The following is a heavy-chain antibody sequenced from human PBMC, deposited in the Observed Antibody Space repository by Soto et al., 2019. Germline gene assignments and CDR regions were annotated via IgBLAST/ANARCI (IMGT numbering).Heavy chain of an antibody. D-gene: IGHD2-2*01. Sequence: ASVKASCKASGYTFTSYGISWVRQAPGQGLEWMGRISAYNGNTNYAQKIQGRVTMTTDTSTSTAYMELRSLRSDDTAVYYCARQIPPPSYQLLPIPPPYYGMDVWGQGTTVTVSS. CDR1: GYTFTSYG. CDR3: ARQIPPPSYQLLPIPPPYYGMDV. V-gene: IGHV1-18*01. CDR2: ISAYNGNT. J-gene: IGHJ6*02.